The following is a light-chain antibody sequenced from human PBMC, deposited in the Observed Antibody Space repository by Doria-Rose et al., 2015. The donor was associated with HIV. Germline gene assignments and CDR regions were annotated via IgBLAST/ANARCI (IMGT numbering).Light chain of an antibody. J-gene: IGKJ1*01. CDR1: QTVGTS. Sequence: ASIGDRVTITCRASQTVGTSLNLFQQEPGKAPKLLIYAASRLQSGVPSRFSGSGSGTDFTLTISGLQPGDFATYYCQQTYSSPPWTFGQGTKVEMK. CDR2: AAS. V-gene: IGKV1-39*01. CDR3: QQTYSSPPWT.